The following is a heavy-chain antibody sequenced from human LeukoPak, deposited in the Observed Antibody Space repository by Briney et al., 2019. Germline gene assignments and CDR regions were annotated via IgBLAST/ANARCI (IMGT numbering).Heavy chain of an antibody. CDR1: GFTFSSYW. D-gene: IGHD3-3*01. CDR3: ARLSFWSGYFGDNWFDP. V-gene: IGHV3-7*01. J-gene: IGHJ5*02. CDR2: INQDGSDK. Sequence: GGSLRLSCAASGFTFSSYWMNWVRQAPGKGLEWVANINQDGSDKYYVDSVKGRFTISRDNAKNSLYLQMNSLRAEDTAVYYCARLSFWSGYFGDNWFDPWGQGTLVTVSS.